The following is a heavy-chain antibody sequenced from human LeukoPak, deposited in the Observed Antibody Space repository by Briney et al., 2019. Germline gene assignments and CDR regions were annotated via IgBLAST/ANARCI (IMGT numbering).Heavy chain of an antibody. CDR2: ISGSGFNT. J-gene: IGHJ6*03. V-gene: IGHV3-23*01. CDR1: GFTFTNYA. D-gene: IGHD6-13*01. Sequence: PGGSLRLSCTASGFTFTNYAMSWVRQAPGKGLEWVSGISGSGFNTFYADSVKGRITISRDNTKNKLYLQMNSLRAEDTAVYYCAKGSEQLHKQTNYYYMDVWGKGTTVTVSS. CDR3: AKGSEQLHKQTNYYYMDV.